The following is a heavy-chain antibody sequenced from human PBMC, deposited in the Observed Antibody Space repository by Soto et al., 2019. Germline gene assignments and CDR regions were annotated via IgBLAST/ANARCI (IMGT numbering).Heavy chain of an antibody. V-gene: IGHV3-33*01. D-gene: IGHD2-15*01. J-gene: IGHJ4*02. CDR3: VRGGSCRGGSCYPNLDFYGDYEGFDY. Sequence: SLRRSCVASDFAFSNYGMRWVGQAPGKGLEWVAPICCEGTNKYYGDSVKGRFTVSRENSKKTLYLQMNSPRADDTGLYYCVRGGSCRGGSCYPNLDFYGDYEGFDYWGQGTLVTVSS. CDR2: ICCEGTNK. CDR1: DFAFSNYG.